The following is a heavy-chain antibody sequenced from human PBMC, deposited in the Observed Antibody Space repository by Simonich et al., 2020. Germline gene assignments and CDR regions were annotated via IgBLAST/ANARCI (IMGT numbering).Heavy chain of an antibody. CDR1: GYTFTGYC. Sequence: QVQLVQSGAEVKKPGASVKVSCKASGYTFTGYCMHWGRQAPGQGLEGRGCINPNSGGKNYAQKFQGRGTMTRDTSISTAYMELSRLRSDDTAVYYCARGPRWTGDDAFDIWGQGTMVTVSS. V-gene: IGHV1-2*02. J-gene: IGHJ3*02. CDR2: INPNSGGK. CDR3: ARGPRWTGDDAFDI. D-gene: IGHD7-27*01.